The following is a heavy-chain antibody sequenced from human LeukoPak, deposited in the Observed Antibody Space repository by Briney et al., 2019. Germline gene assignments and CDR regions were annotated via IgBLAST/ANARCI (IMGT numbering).Heavy chain of an antibody. V-gene: IGHV3-23*01. Sequence: PGGSLRLSCAASGFTFRSYAMSWVRQAPGKGLEWVSAISGSSSSTYYADSVKGRFSISRDNSKNTLYLQMNSLRAEDTAVYYCAKATGNLGNWGQGTLVTLSS. CDR3: AKATGNLGN. CDR1: GFTFRSYA. J-gene: IGHJ4*02. CDR2: ISGSSSST. D-gene: IGHD1-1*01.